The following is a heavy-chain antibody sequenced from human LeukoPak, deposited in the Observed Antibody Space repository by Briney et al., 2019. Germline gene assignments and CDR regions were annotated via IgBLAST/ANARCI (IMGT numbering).Heavy chain of an antibody. CDR3: ARERDCYDSSGYYYYFDY. D-gene: IGHD3-22*01. V-gene: IGHV4-59*01. CDR1: GGSISSYY. CDR2: IYYSGST. Sequence: PSETLSLTCTVSGGSISSYYWSWIRQPPGKGLEWIGYIYYSGSTNYNPSLKSRVTISVDTSKNQFSLKLSSVTAADTAVYYCARERDCYDSSGYYYYFDYWGQGTLVTVSS. J-gene: IGHJ4*02.